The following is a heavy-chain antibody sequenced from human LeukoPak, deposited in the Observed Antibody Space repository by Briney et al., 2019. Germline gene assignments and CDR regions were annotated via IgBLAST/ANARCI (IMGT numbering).Heavy chain of an antibody. V-gene: IGHV4-30-2*01. D-gene: IGHD2-2*01. J-gene: IGHJ4*02. CDR2: VFRTGRT. Sequence: SQTLSLTCTVSGSSTNTGGYFWSWIRQPPGKGLEWIGYVFRTGRTSYNPSLDSRVTISLDRSRNQFSLRLTSVTAADSAMYYCATEGQCGFTTCPGLQFWGQGILVSVSS. CDR1: GSSTNTGGYF. CDR3: ATEGQCGFTTCPGLQF.